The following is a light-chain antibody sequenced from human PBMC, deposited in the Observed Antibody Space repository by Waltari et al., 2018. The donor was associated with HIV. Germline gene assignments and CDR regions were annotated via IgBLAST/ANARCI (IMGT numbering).Light chain of an antibody. CDR1: ALPKQY. CDR2: KDT. CDR3: QSADSSGIYEI. V-gene: IGLV3-25*03. Sequence: SYELTQPPSMSVSPGQTARITCSGDALPKQYAYWYQQKPGQAPVLIIYKDTERPPGIPERFSGSNSGTIATLTISGFQAEDEAAYYCQSADSSGIYEIFGGGTKVIVL. J-gene: IGLJ2*01.